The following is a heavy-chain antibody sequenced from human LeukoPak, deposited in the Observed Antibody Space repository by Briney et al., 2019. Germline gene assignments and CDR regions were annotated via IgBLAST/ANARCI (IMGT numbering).Heavy chain of an antibody. CDR1: GYSFTSYW. J-gene: IGHJ6*03. V-gene: IGHV5-51*01. CDR3: ARVYCDSSGYYYGYNYYYYYMDV. D-gene: IGHD3-22*01. CDR2: IYPGDSDT. Sequence: GESLKISCKGSGYSFTSYWIGWVRQMPGKGLEWMGIIYPGDSDTRYSPSFQGQVTTSADKSISTAYLQWSSLKASDTAMYYCARVYCDSSGYYYGYNYYYYYMDVWGKGTTVTVSS.